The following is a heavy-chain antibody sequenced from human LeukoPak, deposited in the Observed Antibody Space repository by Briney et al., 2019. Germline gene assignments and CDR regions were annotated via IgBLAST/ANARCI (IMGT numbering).Heavy chain of an antibody. Sequence: GESLKISCKGSGYSFTSYWIGWARQMPGKGLEWMGIIYPGDSDTRYSPSFQGQVTISADKSISTAYLQWSSLKASDTAMYYCARRGDGYNIDEDAFDIWGQGTMVTVSS. V-gene: IGHV5-51*01. J-gene: IGHJ3*02. CDR2: IYPGDSDT. D-gene: IGHD5-24*01. CDR1: GYSFTSYW. CDR3: ARRGDGYNIDEDAFDI.